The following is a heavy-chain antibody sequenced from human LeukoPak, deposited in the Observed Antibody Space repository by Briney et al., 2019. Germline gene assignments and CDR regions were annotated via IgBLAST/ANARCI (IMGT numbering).Heavy chain of an antibody. V-gene: IGHV3-15*01. Sequence: PGGSLRLSCRGSGFSFSEAWMSWVRQTPGKGLEWVGRIKSKTAGGTIDYGAPVKGRFTFSRDDSKNILYLQMNSLKIEDTAVYYCTTGWWLGDLFFDFWGQGTLVTVAS. J-gene: IGHJ4*02. CDR3: TTGWWLGDLFFDF. CDR2: IKSKTAGGTI. CDR1: GFSFSEAW. D-gene: IGHD3-10*01.